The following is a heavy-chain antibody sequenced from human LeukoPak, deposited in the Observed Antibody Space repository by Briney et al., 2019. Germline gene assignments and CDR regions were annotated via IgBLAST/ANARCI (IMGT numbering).Heavy chain of an antibody. CDR2: INHSGST. V-gene: IGHV4-34*01. D-gene: IGHD3-22*01. CDR1: GGSFSGYY. J-gene: IGHJ4*02. CDR3: ATSYYYDSSGYSNFDY. Sequence: ASETLSLTCAVYGGSFSGYYWSWIRQPPGKGLEWIGEINHSGSTNYNPSLKSRVTISVDTSKNQFSLKLSSVTAADTAVYYCATSYYYDSSGYSNFDYWGQGTLVTVSS.